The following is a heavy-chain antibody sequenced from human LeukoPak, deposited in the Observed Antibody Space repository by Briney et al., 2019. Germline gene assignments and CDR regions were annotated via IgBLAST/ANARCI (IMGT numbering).Heavy chain of an antibody. CDR3: TTESSWYLRYFDY. CDR1: GFTFSNAW. D-gene: IGHD6-13*01. V-gene: IGHV3-15*01. CDR2: IKSKTDGGTT. Sequence: GGSLRLSRAASGFTFSNAWMSWVRQAPGKGLEWVGRIKSKTDGGTTDYAAPVKGRFTISRDDSKNTLYLQMNSLKTEDTAVYYCTTESSWYLRYFDYWGQGTLVTVSS. J-gene: IGHJ4*02.